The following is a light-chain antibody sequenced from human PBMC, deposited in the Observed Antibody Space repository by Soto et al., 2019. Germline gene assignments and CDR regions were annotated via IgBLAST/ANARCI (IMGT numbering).Light chain of an antibody. Sequence: DIQMTQSPSTLSGSVGDRVTITCRASQTISSWLAWYQQKPGKAPKLLIYKASTLKSGVPSRFSGSGSGTEFTLTISSLQHDDFATYYCQHSTSYSEAFGHGTKVVIK. V-gene: IGKV1-5*03. CDR1: QTISSW. J-gene: IGKJ1*01. CDR3: QHSTSYSEA. CDR2: KAS.